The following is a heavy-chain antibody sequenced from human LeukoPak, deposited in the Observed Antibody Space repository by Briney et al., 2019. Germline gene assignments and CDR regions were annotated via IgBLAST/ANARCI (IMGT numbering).Heavy chain of an antibody. CDR3: AGAGYSGPFDS. CDR2: MNPSGGAI. J-gene: IGHJ4*02. CDR1: GYTFTSYY. D-gene: IGHD5-12*01. Sequence: GASVTVSCKASGYTFTSYYMHWVRQAPGQGLEWMGVMNPSGGAISYAQKFQGRVTMTRDTSTSTVYMELSSLRSEDTAVYYCAGAGYSGPFDSWGQGTLVTVSS. V-gene: IGHV1-46*01.